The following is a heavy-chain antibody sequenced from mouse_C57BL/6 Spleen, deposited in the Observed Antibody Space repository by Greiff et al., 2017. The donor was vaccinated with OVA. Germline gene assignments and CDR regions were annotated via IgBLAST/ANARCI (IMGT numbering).Heavy chain of an antibody. Sequence: KQSCKASGYTLTSYWMHWVKQRPGRGLEWIGRIDPNSGGTKYNEKFKSKATLTVDKPSSTAYMQLSSLTSEDSAVYYCARGATVVARYFDVWGTGTTVTVSS. V-gene: IGHV1-72*01. CDR2: IDPNSGGT. CDR3: ARGATVVARYFDV. J-gene: IGHJ1*03. D-gene: IGHD1-1*01. CDR1: GYTLTSYW.